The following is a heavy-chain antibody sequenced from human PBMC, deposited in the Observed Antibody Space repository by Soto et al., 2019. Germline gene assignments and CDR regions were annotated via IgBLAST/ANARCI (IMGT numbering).Heavy chain of an antibody. D-gene: IGHD3-10*01. CDR2: IYPGDSTA. J-gene: IGHJ4*02. Sequence: GESPKISCKGFRYSFASYWIGWVRQKPGKGLEWMGIIYPGDSTARYSASSRGQVTFSADKSISTAYLQWSGLKASDTAIYYCARGPTYYYSSPSNYAFDYWGQGTLVTVSS. CDR3: ARGPTYYYSSPSNYAFDY. V-gene: IGHV5-51*01. CDR1: RYSFASYW.